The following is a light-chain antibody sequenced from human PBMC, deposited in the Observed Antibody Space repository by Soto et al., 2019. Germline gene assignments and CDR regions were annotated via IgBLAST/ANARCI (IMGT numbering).Light chain of an antibody. CDR3: QQYDNLPPG. CDR1: QDISNY. Sequence: DIQTTQSPSSLSASVGDRVTITCQASQDISNYLNWYQQKPGKAPKLLIYDASNLETGVLSRFSGSGSGTDFTFTISSLQPEDIATYYCQQYDNLPPGFGQGTRLEIK. J-gene: IGKJ5*01. V-gene: IGKV1-33*01. CDR2: DAS.